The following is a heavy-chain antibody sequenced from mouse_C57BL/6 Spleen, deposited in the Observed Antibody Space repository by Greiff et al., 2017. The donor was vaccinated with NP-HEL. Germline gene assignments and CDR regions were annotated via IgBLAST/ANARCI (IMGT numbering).Heavy chain of an antibody. V-gene: IGHV1-52*01. Sequence: VQLQQPGAELVRPGSSVKLSCKASGYTFTSYWMHWVKQRPIQGLEWIGNIDPSDSETHYNQKFKDKATLTVAKSSSTAYMQLSSLTYEDAAVYYCARFSDGYDYWGQGTTLTVSS. J-gene: IGHJ2*01. CDR1: GYTFTSYW. CDR3: ARFSDGYDY. D-gene: IGHD2-3*01. CDR2: IDPSDSET.